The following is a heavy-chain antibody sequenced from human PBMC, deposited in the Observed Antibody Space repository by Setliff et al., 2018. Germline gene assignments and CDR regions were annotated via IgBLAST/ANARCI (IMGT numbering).Heavy chain of an antibody. CDR1: GFTFSNAW. D-gene: IGHD6-13*01. J-gene: IGHJ4*02. V-gene: IGHV3-15*01. CDR2: IKSKTDGGTT. CDR3: TTAPLAAASTC. Sequence: PGGSLRLSCAASGFTFSNAWMSWVRQAPGKGLEWVGRIKSKTDGGTTDYAAPVKGRFTISRDDSKNTLYLLMNSLKTEDTAVYYCTTAPLAAASTCWGQGTLVTVSS.